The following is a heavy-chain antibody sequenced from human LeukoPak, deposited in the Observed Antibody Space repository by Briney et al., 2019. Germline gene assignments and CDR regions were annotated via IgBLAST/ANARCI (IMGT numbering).Heavy chain of an antibody. CDR2: IKSSGDTL. D-gene: IGHD3-22*01. Sequence: GGSLRLSCAASGFTFSDFYMSWVRQAPGKGLEWISSIKSSGDTLPYTDSVKGRFTISRDNSKNTLYLQMNSLRAEDTAVYYCVRDDDRPDNGLDYWGQGTLVTVSS. CDR1: GFTFSDFY. V-gene: IGHV3-11*04. J-gene: IGHJ4*02. CDR3: VRDDDRPDNGLDY.